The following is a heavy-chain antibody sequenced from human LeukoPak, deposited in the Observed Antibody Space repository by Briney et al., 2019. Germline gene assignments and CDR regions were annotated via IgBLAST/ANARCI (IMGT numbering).Heavy chain of an antibody. J-gene: IGHJ4*02. CDR2: IITNTGNP. D-gene: IGHD5-18*01. V-gene: IGHV7-4-1*02. CDR1: GYSFTTFA. Sequence: ASVKASCKASGYSFTTFAMNWVRQAPGQGLEWMGWIITNTGNPTYAQNFTGRFVFSLDTSVTTTFLEISSLKAEDTAIYYCARSSWIQQSSDFWGQGTLVTVSS. CDR3: ARSSWIQQSSDF.